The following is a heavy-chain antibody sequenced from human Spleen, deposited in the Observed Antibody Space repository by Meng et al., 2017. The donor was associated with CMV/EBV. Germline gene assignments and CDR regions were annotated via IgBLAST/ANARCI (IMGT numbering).Heavy chain of an antibody. CDR3: ARVEVVTADYYYYGMDV. CDR1: GFTFSSYS. V-gene: IGHV3-21*01. CDR2: ISSSSSYI. D-gene: IGHD2-21*02. J-gene: IGHJ6*02. Sequence: GESLKISCAASGFTFSSYSMNWVRQAPGKGLEWVSSISSSSSYIYYADSVKGRFTISRGNAKNSLYLQMNSLRAEDTAVYYCARVEVVTADYYYYGMDVWGQGTTVTVSS.